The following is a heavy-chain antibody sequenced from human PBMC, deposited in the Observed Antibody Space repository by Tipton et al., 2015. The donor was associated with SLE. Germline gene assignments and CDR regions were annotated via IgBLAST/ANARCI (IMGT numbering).Heavy chain of an antibody. J-gene: IGHJ3*02. CDR1: GGSISSGGYY. V-gene: IGHV4-31*02. CDR2: IYYSGST. CDR3: ARRSSGLDAFDI. D-gene: IGHD3-22*01. Sequence: LRLSCTVPGGSISSGGYYWSWIRQHPGKGLEWIGYIYYSGSTNYNPSLKSRVTISVDTSKNQFSLKLSSVTAADTAVYYCARRSSGLDAFDIWGQGTMVTVSS.